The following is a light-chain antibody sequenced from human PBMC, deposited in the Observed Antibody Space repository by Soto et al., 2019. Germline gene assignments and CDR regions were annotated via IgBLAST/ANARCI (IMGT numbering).Light chain of an antibody. CDR1: QTISSW. CDR3: QQYETFSGT. Sequence: DIQMTQSPSTLSGSVGDRVTITCRASQTISSWLAWYQQKPGKAPKLLIYDGSSFESGVPSRFSGSGSGTEFTLTISSLQPDDFATYYCQQYETFSGTFGPGTKVDIK. CDR2: DGS. J-gene: IGKJ1*01. V-gene: IGKV1-5*01.